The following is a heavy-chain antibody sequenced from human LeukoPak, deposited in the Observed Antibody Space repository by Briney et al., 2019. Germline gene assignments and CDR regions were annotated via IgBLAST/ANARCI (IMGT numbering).Heavy chain of an antibody. Sequence: GASVKVSCKASGYTFTSYDINWVRQATGQGLEWMGWMNPNSGNTGYAQKFQGRVTMTRNTSISTAYMELSSLRSEDTAVYYCARAVIRERDGSPNDYYYYYGMDVWGQGTTVTVSS. CDR2: MNPNSGNT. J-gene: IGHJ6*02. CDR1: GYTFTSYD. V-gene: IGHV1-8*01. CDR3: ARAVIRERDGSPNDYYYYYGMDV. D-gene: IGHD5-24*01.